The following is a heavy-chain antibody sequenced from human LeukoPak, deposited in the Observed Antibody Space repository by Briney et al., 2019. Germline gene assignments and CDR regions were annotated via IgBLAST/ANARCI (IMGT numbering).Heavy chain of an antibody. CDR3: GKAPPYSGSYSVDY. CDR1: GFTFNNYA. Sequence: GGSLRLSCAASGFTFNNYAMSWVRQAPGKGLEWVSGISGSGGRTFYADSMKGRFSISRDNSKNTLYLQMNGLRAEDTAVYYCGKAPPYSGSYSVDYWGQGTLVTVSS. CDR2: ISGSGGRT. J-gene: IGHJ4*02. V-gene: IGHV3-23*01. D-gene: IGHD1-26*01.